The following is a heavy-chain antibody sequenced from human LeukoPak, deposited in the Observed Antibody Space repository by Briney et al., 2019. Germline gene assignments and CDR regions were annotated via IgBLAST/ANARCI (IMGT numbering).Heavy chain of an antibody. CDR1: GGSISNYY. J-gene: IGHJ4*02. V-gene: IGHV4-59*08. D-gene: IGHD2-15*01. CDR2: IYYSGST. CDR3: ARYYCSGGTCYHFDY. Sequence: SETLSLTCAVSGGSISNYYWSWIRQPPGKGLEWIGYIYYSGSTKYNPSLKSRVTISVDTSKNQFSLKLSSVTAADTAVYYCARYYCSGGTCYHFDYWGQGILVTVSS.